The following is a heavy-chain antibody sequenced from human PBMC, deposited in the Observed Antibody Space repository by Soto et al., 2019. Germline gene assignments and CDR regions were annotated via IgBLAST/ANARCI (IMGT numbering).Heavy chain of an antibody. V-gene: IGHV4-34*01. J-gene: IGHJ4*02. CDR3: ARASRTSYLDY. CDR1: GGSFSGYY. D-gene: IGHD2-2*01. CDR2: INHSGST. Sequence: QVQLQQWGAGLLKPSETLSLTCAVYGGSFSGYYWSWIRQPPGKGLEWIGEINHSGSTNYNPSLKSRVTISVDTSKNQCSLKLSSVTAADTAVYYCARASRTSYLDYWGQGTLVTVSS.